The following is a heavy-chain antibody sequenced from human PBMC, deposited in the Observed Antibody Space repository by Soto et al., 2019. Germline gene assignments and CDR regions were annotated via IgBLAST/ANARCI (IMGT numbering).Heavy chain of an antibody. D-gene: IGHD2-21*01. CDR1: GFTFRNYA. CDR3: TRILWSSRRDAVDI. CDR2: IGTSGTPT. V-gene: IGHV3-23*01. J-gene: IGHJ6*02. Sequence: GGSLRLSCIASGFTFRNYAMAGVRQAPGEDLEWVSAIGTSGTPTLYADSVKSRFSISRDDSRNTVSLQMNSLGVEDTATYYCTRILWSSRRDAVDIWGQGTTVTVSS.